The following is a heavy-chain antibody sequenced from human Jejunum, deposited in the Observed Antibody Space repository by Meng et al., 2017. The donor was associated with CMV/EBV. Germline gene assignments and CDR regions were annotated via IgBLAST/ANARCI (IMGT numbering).Heavy chain of an antibody. D-gene: IGHD1-26*01. J-gene: IGHJ4*02. CDR1: GFDFKSDE. V-gene: IGHV3-48*03. CDR2: ISGPGKAI. CDR3: ARLQWAAFDF. Sequence: SCEVSGFDFKSDEMNGVRQVPGKGLEWVSYISGPGKAIYYADSVRGRFTISRDNAKNSLHLQMSDLRVEDTALYFCARLQWAAFDFLGQGTLVTVSS.